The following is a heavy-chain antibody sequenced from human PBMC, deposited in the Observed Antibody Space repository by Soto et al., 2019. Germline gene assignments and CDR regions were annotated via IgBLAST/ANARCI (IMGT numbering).Heavy chain of an antibody. CDR3: AKDLGSYGDEYNWFDP. J-gene: IGHJ5*02. CDR1: GFTFSSYG. V-gene: IGHV3-30*18. Sequence: LRLSCAASGFTFSSYGMHWVGQAPGKGLEWVAVISYDGSNKYYADSVKGRFTISRDNSKNTLYLQMNSLRAEDTAVYYCAKDLGSYGDEYNWFDPWGQGTLVTVSS. D-gene: IGHD5-18*01. CDR2: ISYDGSNK.